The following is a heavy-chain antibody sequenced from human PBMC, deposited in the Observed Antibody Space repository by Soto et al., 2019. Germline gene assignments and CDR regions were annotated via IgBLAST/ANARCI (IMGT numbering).Heavy chain of an antibody. V-gene: IGHV3-21*01. Sequence: GGSLRLSCVASGFTFSIYDMNWVRQAPGKGLEWVSSINRASIYIYYADSVRGRFTISRDNAKNSLYLQMDSLRVEDTAVYYCARRTVTTYHYFDYWGQGTLVTVSS. CDR2: INRASIYI. CDR1: GFTFSIYD. D-gene: IGHD4-17*01. J-gene: IGHJ4*02. CDR3: ARRTVTTYHYFDY.